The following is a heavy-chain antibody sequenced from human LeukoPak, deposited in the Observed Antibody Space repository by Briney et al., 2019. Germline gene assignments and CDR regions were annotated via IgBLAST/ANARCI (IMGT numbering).Heavy chain of an antibody. D-gene: IGHD3-10*01. V-gene: IGHV4-30-4*01. Sequence: PSETLPLTCTVSGGSISSGDYYWSWIRQPPGKGLEWIGYIYYSGTTYYNPSLKSRVTISVDTSKNQFSLKLSSVTAADTAVYYCATLWFGESMHDYWGQGILVTVSS. J-gene: IGHJ4*02. CDR1: GGSISSGDYY. CDR3: ATLWFGESMHDY. CDR2: IYYSGTT.